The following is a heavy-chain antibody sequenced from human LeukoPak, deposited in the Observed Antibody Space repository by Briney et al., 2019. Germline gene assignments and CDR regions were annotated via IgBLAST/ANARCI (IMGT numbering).Heavy chain of an antibody. CDR2: INPNSGGT. CDR1: GYTFTSYD. D-gene: IGHD3-10*01. CDR3: ARVYSGIWFGEGDAFDI. V-gene: IGHV1-2*02. J-gene: IGHJ3*02. Sequence: ASVKVSCKASGYTFTSYDINWVRQAPGRGLEWMGWINPNSGGTNYAQKFQGRVTMTRDTSISTAYMELSRLRSDDTAVYYCARVYSGIWFGEGDAFDIWGQGTMVTVSS.